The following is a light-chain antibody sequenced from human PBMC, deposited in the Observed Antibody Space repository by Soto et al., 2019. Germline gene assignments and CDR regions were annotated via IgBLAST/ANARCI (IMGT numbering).Light chain of an antibody. Sequence: QSVLTQPASVSGSPGQSITISCTGTNSDVGTYNLVSWYQQCPGNAPKLMIYDGSKRPSGVSNRFSGSKSGNTASLTISGLQAEDEADYYCCSYAGSRTLVFGGGTKLTVL. J-gene: IGLJ2*01. V-gene: IGLV2-23*01. CDR2: DGS. CDR3: CSYAGSRTLV. CDR1: NSDVGTYNL.